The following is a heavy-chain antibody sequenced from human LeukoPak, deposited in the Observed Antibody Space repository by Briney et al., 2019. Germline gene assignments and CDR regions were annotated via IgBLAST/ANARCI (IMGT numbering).Heavy chain of an antibody. CDR3: ASISPMVRGVIRDY. CDR1: GGSISSSSYY. D-gene: IGHD3-10*01. CDR2: IYYSGST. Sequence: SETLSLTCTVSGGSISSSSYYWGWIRQPPGKGLEWIGSIYYSGSTYYNPSLKSRVTISVDTSKNQFSLKLSSVTAADTAVYYCASISPMVRGVIRDYWGQGTLVTVSS. V-gene: IGHV4-39*01. J-gene: IGHJ4*02.